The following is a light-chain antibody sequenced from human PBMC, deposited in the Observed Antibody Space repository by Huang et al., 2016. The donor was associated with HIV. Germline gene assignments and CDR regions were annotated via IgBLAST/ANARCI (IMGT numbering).Light chain of an antibody. CDR3: QQYSTIPT. J-gene: IGKJ4*01. Sequence: DIVVTQSPDSLAVSLGARATINCKSSQTFLYNSKSDSFIAWYQQRPGQSPKLLIHGASARQSGVPERVSGSVSETNFTHTINGLQPEDVAIYFCQQYSTIPTFGGGTKVDI. V-gene: IGKV4-1*01. CDR1: QTFLYNSKSDSF. CDR2: GAS.